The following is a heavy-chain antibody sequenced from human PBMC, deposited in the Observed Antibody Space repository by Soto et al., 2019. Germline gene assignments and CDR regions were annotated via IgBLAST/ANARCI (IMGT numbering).Heavy chain of an antibody. Sequence: QVHLVQSGAEMKKPGSSVRVSCEASGGTFTTSGFGWVRQAPGQGPEWMGGIIPIFGASNYAPKFQGRITLRADESTLTSSLELSSLKSADKAPYYCARDPRSGWAHDAFDGWRPWMLIIVSS. CDR1: GGTFTTSG. CDR3: ARDPRSGWAHDAFDG. D-gene: IGHD6-19*01. V-gene: IGHV1-69*01. J-gene: IGHJ3*01. CDR2: IIPIFGAS.